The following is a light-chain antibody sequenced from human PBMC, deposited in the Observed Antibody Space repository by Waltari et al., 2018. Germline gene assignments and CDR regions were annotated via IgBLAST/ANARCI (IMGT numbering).Light chain of an antibody. CDR1: TLGETY. V-gene: IGLV3-1*01. CDR3: QAWDSSTEHVV. Sequence: SYELTQPPSVSVSPGQTASIPSSGDTLGETYAYWYQQKPGQSPIVVIYQDTMRPSGIPERFSGSNSGNTATLTISGTQAMDEADYYCQAWDSSTEHVVFGGGTKLTVL. J-gene: IGLJ2*01. CDR2: QDT.